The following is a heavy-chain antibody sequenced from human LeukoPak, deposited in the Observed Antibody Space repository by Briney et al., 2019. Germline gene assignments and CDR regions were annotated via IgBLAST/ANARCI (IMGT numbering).Heavy chain of an antibody. J-gene: IGHJ3*02. CDR1: GYTFTSHG. D-gene: IGHD3-22*01. Sequence: GASVKVSCKASGYTFTSHGISWVRQAPGQGLEWMGWISTYNGNTNYAQKLQGRVSMTTDTSTSTAYMELSSLRSEDTAVYYCARARYYYDSSGPYPDAFDIWGQGTMVTVSS. CDR2: ISTYNGNT. CDR3: ARARYYYDSSGPYPDAFDI. V-gene: IGHV1-18*01.